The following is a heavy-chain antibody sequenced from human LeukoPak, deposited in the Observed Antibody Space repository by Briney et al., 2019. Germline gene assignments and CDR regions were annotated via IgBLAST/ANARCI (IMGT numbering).Heavy chain of an antibody. V-gene: IGHV3-33*01. Sequence: GGSLRLSCAASGLTFSSYGMHWVRQAPGKGLEWVAVIWYDGSNKYYADSVKGRFTISRDNSKNTLYLQMNSLRAEDTAVYYCARDISGKKVYYYYGMDVWGQGTTVTVSS. CDR2: IWYDGSNK. CDR1: GLTFSSYG. CDR3: ARDISGKKVYYYYGMDV. J-gene: IGHJ6*02. D-gene: IGHD4-23*01.